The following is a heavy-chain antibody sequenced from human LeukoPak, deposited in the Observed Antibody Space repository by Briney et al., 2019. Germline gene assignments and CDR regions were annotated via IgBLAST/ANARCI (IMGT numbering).Heavy chain of an antibody. CDR3: AATWYPSDY. CDR1: GFTFDDYA. CDR2: ISWNSGSI. D-gene: IGHD6-13*01. V-gene: IGHV3-9*01. J-gene: IGHJ4*02. Sequence: PGGSLRLSCAASGFTFDDYAMHWVRQAPGKGLEWVSGISWNSGSIGYADSVKGRFTISRDNAKNSLYLQMNSLRAEDTALYYCAATWYPSDYWGQGTLVTVSS.